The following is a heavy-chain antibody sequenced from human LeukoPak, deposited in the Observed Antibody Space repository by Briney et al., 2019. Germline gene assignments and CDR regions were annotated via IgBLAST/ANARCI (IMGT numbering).Heavy chain of an antibody. V-gene: IGHV1-18*01. Sequence: ASVKVSCKASGYTFTSYGISWVRQAPGQGLEWMGWISAYNGNTNYAQKLQGRVTMTTDTSTSTAYMELRSLRSDDTAVYYCARVPNAYYYDSSGYYYQYYFDNWGQGTLVTVSS. CDR1: GYTFTSYG. CDR3: ARVPNAYYYDSSGYYYQYYFDN. CDR2: ISAYNGNT. J-gene: IGHJ4*02. D-gene: IGHD3-22*01.